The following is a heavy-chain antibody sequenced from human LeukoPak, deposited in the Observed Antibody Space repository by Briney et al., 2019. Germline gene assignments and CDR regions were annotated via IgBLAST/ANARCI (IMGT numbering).Heavy chain of an antibody. V-gene: IGHV4-34*01. D-gene: IGHD6-19*01. CDR2: INHSGST. CDR3: ARVFSGVPFDY. J-gene: IGHJ4*02. Sequence: SETLSLTCAVYGGSFSGYYWSWIRQPPGKGLEWIGEINHSGSTNYNPSLKSRVTISVDTSKNQFSLKLSSVTAADTAVYYCARVFSGVPFDYWGQGTLVTVSS. CDR1: GGSFSGYY.